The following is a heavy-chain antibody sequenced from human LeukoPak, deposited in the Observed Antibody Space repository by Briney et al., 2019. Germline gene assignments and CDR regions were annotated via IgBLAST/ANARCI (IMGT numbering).Heavy chain of an antibody. Sequence: SQTLSLTCTVSGGSISSSSYYWGWIRQPPGKGLEWIGSIYYSGSTYYNPSLKSRVTISVDTSKNQFSLELSSVTAADTAVYYCATLRTYGGTFDYWGQGTLVTVSS. J-gene: IGHJ4*02. CDR2: IYYSGST. CDR3: ATLRTYGGTFDY. V-gene: IGHV4-39*01. D-gene: IGHD2-21*01. CDR1: GGSISSSSYY.